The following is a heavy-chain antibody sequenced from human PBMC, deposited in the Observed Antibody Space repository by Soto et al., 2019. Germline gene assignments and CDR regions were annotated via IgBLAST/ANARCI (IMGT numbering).Heavy chain of an antibody. J-gene: IGHJ4*02. CDR1: GGSFSGYY. Sequence: QVQLQQWGAGLLKPSETLSLTCAVYGGSFSGYYWTWIRQPPGTGLEWIGEINHSGSTNYNPSLQRRVTISADTSKNQSSLHLTSVTAADTAVYYCAREKITGVFDYWGQGTLVSVSS. CDR3: AREKITGVFDY. V-gene: IGHV4-34*01. D-gene: IGHD2-8*02. CDR2: INHSGST.